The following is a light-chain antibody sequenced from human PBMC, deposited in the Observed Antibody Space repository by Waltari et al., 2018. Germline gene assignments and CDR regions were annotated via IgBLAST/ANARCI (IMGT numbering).Light chain of an antibody. Sequence: QSVLPQPPSESGTPGQRVTIPCSGSRPNIGSSTATWYQHLPGAAPKLLLYSHNQRPSGVPDRFSGSKSGTSASLAISGLQSEDEADYYCATWDDRLDGWVFGGGTRLTVL. CDR2: SHN. CDR3: ATWDDRLDGWV. CDR1: RPNIGSST. V-gene: IGLV1-44*01. J-gene: IGLJ3*02.